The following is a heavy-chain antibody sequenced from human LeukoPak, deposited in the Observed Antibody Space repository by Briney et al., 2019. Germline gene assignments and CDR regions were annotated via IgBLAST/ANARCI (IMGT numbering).Heavy chain of an antibody. CDR1: GFTFSSYS. Sequence: PGGSLRLSCAASGFTFSSYSMNWVRQAPGKGLEWVSSISSSSSYIYYADSVKGRFTISRDNAKNSLYLQMNSLRAEDTAVYYCARDHLLVVPAAMGSVRFDPWGQGTLVTVSS. CDR3: ARDHLLVVPAAMGSVRFDP. CDR2: ISSSSSYI. J-gene: IGHJ5*02. D-gene: IGHD2-2*01. V-gene: IGHV3-21*01.